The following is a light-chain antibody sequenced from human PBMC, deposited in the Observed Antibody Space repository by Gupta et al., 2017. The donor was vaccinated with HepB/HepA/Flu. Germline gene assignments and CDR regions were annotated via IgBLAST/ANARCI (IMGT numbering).Light chain of an antibody. CDR3: AAWDDSLSGLV. CDR1: SSNIGSNF. Sequence: QSVLTQPPSASGTPGQRVTISCSASSSNIGSNFVYWYQQLPGTAPKLLVYRNNQRPSGVPDRFSGSKSGTSVSLAISGLRSEDEADYYCAAWDDSLSGLVFGGGTKLTVL. CDR2: RNN. V-gene: IGLV1-47*01. J-gene: IGLJ2*01.